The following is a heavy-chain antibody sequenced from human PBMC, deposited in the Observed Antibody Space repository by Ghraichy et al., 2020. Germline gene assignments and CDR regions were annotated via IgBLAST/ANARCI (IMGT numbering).Heavy chain of an antibody. Sequence: GESLNISCAASGFTFSSYSMNWVRQAPGKGLEWVSYISSSSSTIYYADSVKGRFTISRDNAKNSLYLQMNSLRDEDTAVYYCARDRGSSWYPRTNYFDYWGQGTLVTVSS. D-gene: IGHD6-13*01. V-gene: IGHV3-48*02. CDR3: ARDRGSSWYPRTNYFDY. CDR2: ISSSSSTI. CDR1: GFTFSSYS. J-gene: IGHJ4*02.